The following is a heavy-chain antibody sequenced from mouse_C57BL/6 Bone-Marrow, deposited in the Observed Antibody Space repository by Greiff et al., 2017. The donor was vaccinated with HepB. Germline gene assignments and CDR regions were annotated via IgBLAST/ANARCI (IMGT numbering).Heavy chain of an antibody. D-gene: IGHD2-1*01. J-gene: IGHJ1*03. Sequence: VKLMESGAELARPGASVKLSCKASGYTFTSYGISWVKQRTGQGLEWIGEIYPRSGNTYYNEKFKGKATLTADKSSSTAYMELRSLTSEDSAVYFCARGGIYYGNYNWYFDVWGTGTTVTVSS. CDR2: IYPRSGNT. V-gene: IGHV1-81*01. CDR3: ARGGIYYGNYNWYFDV. CDR1: GYTFTSYG.